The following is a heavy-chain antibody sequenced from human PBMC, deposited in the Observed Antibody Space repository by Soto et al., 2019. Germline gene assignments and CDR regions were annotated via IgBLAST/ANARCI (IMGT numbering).Heavy chain of an antibody. CDR3: ARDRELYFYYSSGYLGAFDI. CDR2: IIPIFGTA. J-gene: IGHJ3*02. Sequence: SVKVSCKASGGTFSSYAISWVRQAPGQGLEWMGGIIPIFGTANYAQKFQGRVTITADESTSTAYMELSSLRSEDTAVYYCARDRELYFYYSSGYLGAFDIWGQGTMVTVSS. D-gene: IGHD3-22*01. CDR1: GGTFSSYA. V-gene: IGHV1-69*01.